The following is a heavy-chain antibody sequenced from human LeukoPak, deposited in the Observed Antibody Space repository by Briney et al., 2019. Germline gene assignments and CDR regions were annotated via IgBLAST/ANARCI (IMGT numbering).Heavy chain of an antibody. CDR1: GFTFSNAW. CDR3: LTRPLDYYYYMDV. V-gene: IGHV3-15*01. Sequence: GGSLRLSCAASGFTFSNAWMSWVRQAPGKGLEWVGRIKSKTDGGTTDYAAPVKGRFTISRDDSKNTLYLQMNSLKTEDTAVYYCLTRPLDYYYYMDVWGKGTTDTVSS. J-gene: IGHJ6*03. CDR2: IKSKTDGGTT.